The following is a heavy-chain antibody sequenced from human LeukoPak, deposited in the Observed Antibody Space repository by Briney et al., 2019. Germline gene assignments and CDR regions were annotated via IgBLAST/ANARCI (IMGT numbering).Heavy chain of an antibody. CDR1: GFTFASYG. CDR2: ITTNGGRT. J-gene: IGHJ1*01. CDR3: AIIHGYYDGTGYWVQ. V-gene: IGHV3-23*01. D-gene: IGHD3-22*01. Sequence: GGSLRLSCAASGFTFASYGMSWVRQAPGKGLERGSFITTNGGRTSYADSVEGRFTISRDNPRNTLYMQMNSLRDEDTAVYYCAIIHGYYDGTGYWVQWGQGTLVTVSS.